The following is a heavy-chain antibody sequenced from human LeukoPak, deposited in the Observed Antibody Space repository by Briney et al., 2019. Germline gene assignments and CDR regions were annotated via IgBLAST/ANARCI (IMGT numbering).Heavy chain of an antibody. CDR1: GFTFSSYG. D-gene: IGHD3-3*01. CDR2: ISYDGSNK. CDR3: AKDEQYDFWSGYYPDYYYGMDV. J-gene: IGHJ6*02. Sequence: GRSLRLSCAASGFTFSSYGMPWVRQAPGKGLEWVAVISYDGSNKYYADSVKGRFTISRDNSKNTLYLQMNSLRAEDTAVYYCAKDEQYDFWSGYYPDYYYGMDVWGQGTTVTVSS. V-gene: IGHV3-30*18.